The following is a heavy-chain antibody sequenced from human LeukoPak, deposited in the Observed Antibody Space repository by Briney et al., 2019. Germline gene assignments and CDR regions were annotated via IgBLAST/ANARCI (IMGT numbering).Heavy chain of an antibody. CDR2: IRSRADGGTA. J-gene: IGHJ1*01. CDR3: AKHIYGVVSIQQ. D-gene: IGHD3-3*01. Sequence: GGSLRLSCVASGFTFGTHAMTWVRQAPGKGLEWVGRIRSRADGGTAEYATAVEGRFTISRDDSTNTLYLHMSNVKTEDTAVYYCAKHIYGVVSIQQWGQGTLVTVSS. CDR1: GFTFGTHA. V-gene: IGHV3-15*01.